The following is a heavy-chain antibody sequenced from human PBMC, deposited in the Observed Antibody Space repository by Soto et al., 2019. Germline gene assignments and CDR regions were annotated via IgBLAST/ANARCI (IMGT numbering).Heavy chain of an antibody. CDR3: ARVGGVAARTFDY. Sequence: SETLSLTCTVSGGSINDFYWSWIRQPPGKGLEWIGYIYYSGSTDYNPSLKGRVTISVDTSKNQFSLKLRSVTAADTAVYYCARVGGVAARTFDYWGQGTLATV. D-gene: IGHD6-6*01. V-gene: IGHV4-59*01. CDR1: GGSINDFY. J-gene: IGHJ4*02. CDR2: IYYSGST.